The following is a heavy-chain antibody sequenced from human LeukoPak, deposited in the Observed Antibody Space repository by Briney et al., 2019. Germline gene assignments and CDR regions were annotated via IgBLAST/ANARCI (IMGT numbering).Heavy chain of an antibody. D-gene: IGHD3-10*01. CDR2: IYNSGSA. CDR3: AKEAGRGSGSYLRFDP. J-gene: IGHJ5*02. CDR1: GASFNYYY. V-gene: IGHV4-4*07. Sequence: SETLSLTCNVSGASFNYYYWSWIRQPAGKGLEWIGRIYNSGSATYNPSLKSRVTISVDTSKNQFSLRLSSVTAADTAVYYCAKEAGRGSGSYLRFDPRGHGTLVTVSS.